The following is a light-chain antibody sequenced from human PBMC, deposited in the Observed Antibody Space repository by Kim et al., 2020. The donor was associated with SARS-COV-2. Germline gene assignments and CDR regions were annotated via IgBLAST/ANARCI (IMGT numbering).Light chain of an antibody. CDR1: QSVSGRY. J-gene: IGKJ1*01. Sequence: LSPGERAPLAVRASQSVSGRYLAWYQQKPGQAPRLLIYGASGRATGIPDRFSGSGSGTDFTLTISRLEPEDFAVYYCQQYGSSRTFGQGTKVDIK. CDR3: QQYGSSRT. V-gene: IGKV3-20*01. CDR2: GAS.